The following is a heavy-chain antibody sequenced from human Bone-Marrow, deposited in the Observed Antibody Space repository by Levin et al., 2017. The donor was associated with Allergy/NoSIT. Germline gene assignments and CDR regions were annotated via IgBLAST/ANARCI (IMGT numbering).Heavy chain of an antibody. CDR1: GFTLSAYA. D-gene: IGHD3-22*01. V-gene: IGHV3-30-3*01. J-gene: IGHJ4*02. CDR3: ARDGGGYRIGDF. CDR2: ISYDGSSK. Sequence: GGSLRLSCTTSGFTLSAYAMHWVRQVPGKGLEWVADISYDGSSKYYVDSVKGRFSISRDNSKNTLFLQMNSLRVDDTAVYYCARDGGGYRIGDFWGQGTLVTVSS.